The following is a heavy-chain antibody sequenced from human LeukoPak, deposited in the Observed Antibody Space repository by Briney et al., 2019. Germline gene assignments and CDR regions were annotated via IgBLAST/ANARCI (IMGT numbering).Heavy chain of an antibody. J-gene: IGHJ4*02. Sequence: ASVKVSCKVSGYTLTELSMHWVRQAPGKGLEWIGGFDPEDGETIYAQKFQGRVTMTEDTSTDTAYMELSSLRSEDTAVYYCATGVGFLGYFDYWGQGTLVTVSS. CDR2: FDPEDGET. V-gene: IGHV1-24*01. CDR1: GYTLTELS. D-gene: IGHD2-15*01. CDR3: ATGVGFLGYFDY.